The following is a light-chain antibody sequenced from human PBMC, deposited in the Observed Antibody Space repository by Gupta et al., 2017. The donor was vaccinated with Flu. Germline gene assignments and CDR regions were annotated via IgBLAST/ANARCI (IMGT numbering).Light chain of an antibody. CDR3: QQYNSYST. CDR2: KAS. CDR1: QSISSW. J-gene: IGKJ3*01. Sequence: DIQMTQSPSTLSASVGDRVTITCRASQSISSWLAWYQQKPGKAPKLLIYKASSLESGVPSRFSGSGSGTEFTLTTSSLQPDDFATYYCQQYNSYSTFGHGTKVDIK. V-gene: IGKV1-5*03.